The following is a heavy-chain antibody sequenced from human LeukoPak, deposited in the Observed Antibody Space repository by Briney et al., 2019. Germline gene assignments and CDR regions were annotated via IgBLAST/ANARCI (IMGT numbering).Heavy chain of an antibody. Sequence: PGGSLRLSCAASGFTFSSYAMSWVRQAPGKGLEWVSAITGSGDNTYYADSVKGRFTISRDNSKNTLYLQMSSLRAEDTAVYYCAKIGGYFDYWGQGTLVTVSS. V-gene: IGHV3-23*01. CDR3: AKIGGYFDY. D-gene: IGHD3-10*01. CDR2: ITGSGDNT. CDR1: GFTFSSYA. J-gene: IGHJ4*02.